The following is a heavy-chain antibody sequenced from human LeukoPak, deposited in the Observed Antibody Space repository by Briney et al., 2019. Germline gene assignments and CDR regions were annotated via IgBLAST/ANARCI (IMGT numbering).Heavy chain of an antibody. CDR1: GFTFSSYS. D-gene: IGHD2-2*03. CDR3: ATSDERMDIVVVPATD. J-gene: IGHJ4*02. V-gene: IGHV3-23*01. CDR2: ISGTGLST. Sequence: SGGSLRLSCAASGFTFSSYSMSWVRQAPGKGLEWVSTISGTGLSTYYADSVKGRFTISRDNSKNTLYLQMNSLRAEDTAVYYCATSDERMDIVVVPATDWGQGTLVTVSS.